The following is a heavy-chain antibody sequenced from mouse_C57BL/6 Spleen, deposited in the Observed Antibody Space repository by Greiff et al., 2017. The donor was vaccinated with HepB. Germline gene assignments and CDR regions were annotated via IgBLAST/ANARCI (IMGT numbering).Heavy chain of an antibody. CDR1: GYTFTDSY. CDR2: INPYNGGT. Sequence: EVQLQQSGPVLVKPGASVKMSCKASGYTFTDSYMNWVKQSHGKSLEWIGVINPYNGGTSYNQKFKGKATLTVDKSSSTAYMELNSLTSEDSAVYYCARQAQATDYWGQGTTLTVSS. J-gene: IGHJ2*01. CDR3: ARQAQATDY. D-gene: IGHD3-2*02. V-gene: IGHV1-19*01.